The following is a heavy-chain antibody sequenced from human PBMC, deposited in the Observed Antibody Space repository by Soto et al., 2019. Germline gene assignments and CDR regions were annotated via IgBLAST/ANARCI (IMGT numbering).Heavy chain of an antibody. CDR3: ARGTREGYYFDF. CDR2: VNYGGST. J-gene: IGHJ2*01. D-gene: IGHD2-15*01. CDR1: GDSFSTHY. V-gene: IGHV4-34*01. Sequence: QVRLQQWGAGLLKPSETLSLTCAVYGDSFSTHYWSWIRRSPVRGLEWIGEVNYGGSTNYNPSLKCRVTVSVDTSKIPFSLKMSSVTAADTAMYYCARGTREGYYFDFWGRGTLVTVSS.